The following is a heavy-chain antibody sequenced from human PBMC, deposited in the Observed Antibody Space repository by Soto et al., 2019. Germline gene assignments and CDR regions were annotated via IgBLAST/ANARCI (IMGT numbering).Heavy chain of an antibody. CDR3: ARDLSWIFRIIGPIDD. CDR1: GFTFSSYA. CDR2: ISYDGSNK. D-gene: IGHD3-3*01. J-gene: IGHJ4*02. V-gene: IGHV3-30*04. Sequence: QAQLEESGGGVVQPGMSLRLSCAASGFTFSSYAMHWVRQAPGKGLEWVAVISYDGSNKYYADSVKGRFTISRDNSKNTLYLQMNSLRTEDTAVYFCARDLSWIFRIIGPIDDWDQGSLVTVSP.